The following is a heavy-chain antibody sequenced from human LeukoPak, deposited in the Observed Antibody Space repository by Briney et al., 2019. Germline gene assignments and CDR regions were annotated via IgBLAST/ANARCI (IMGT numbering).Heavy chain of an antibody. J-gene: IGHJ5*02. CDR1: GFTFSDYY. CDR3: ARDWMRLAARPNWFDP. Sequence: PGGSLRLSCAASGFTFSDYYMSWIRQAPGKGLEWVSYISSSGSTIYYADSVKGRFTISRDNAKNSLYLQVNSLRAEDTAVYYCARDWMRLAARPNWFDPWGQGTLVTVSS. CDR2: ISSSGSTI. D-gene: IGHD6-6*01. V-gene: IGHV3-11*01.